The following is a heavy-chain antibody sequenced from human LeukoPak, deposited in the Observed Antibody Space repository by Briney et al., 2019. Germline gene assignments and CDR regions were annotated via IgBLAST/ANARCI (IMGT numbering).Heavy chain of an antibody. CDR3: ARRGRNSSGWQDYL. Sequence: SETLSLTCTVSGGSISSYYWSWIRQPPGKGLEWIANIYHTGSTNYNPSLSSRVTISIDTAKNQFSLKLTSVSAADTAVYYCARRGRNSSGWQDYLWGQGTLVTVSS. D-gene: IGHD6-25*01. CDR2: IYHTGST. J-gene: IGHJ4*02. CDR1: GGSISSYY. V-gene: IGHV4-59*01.